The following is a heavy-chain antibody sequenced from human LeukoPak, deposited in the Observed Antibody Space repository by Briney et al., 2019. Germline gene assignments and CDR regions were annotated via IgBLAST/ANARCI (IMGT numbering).Heavy chain of an antibody. J-gene: IGHJ3*02. Sequence: ASVKVSCKASGYTFTGYYMHRVRQAPGQGLEWMGWINPNSGGTNYAQKFQGWVTMTRDTSISTAYMELSRLRSDDTAVYYCARGRYYDILTGPIGPAFDIWGQGTMVTVSS. V-gene: IGHV1-2*04. CDR1: GYTFTGYY. CDR3: ARGRYYDILTGPIGPAFDI. CDR2: INPNSGGT. D-gene: IGHD3-9*01.